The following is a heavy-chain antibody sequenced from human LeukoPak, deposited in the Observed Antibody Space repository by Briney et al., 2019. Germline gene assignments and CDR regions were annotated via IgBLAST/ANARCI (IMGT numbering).Heavy chain of an antibody. CDR2: ISGSVGNT. V-gene: IGHV3-23*01. Sequence: PGGSLRLSRAASGFRFSSYAMSWVRQAPGKGLEKISSISGSVGNTNYADSVKGRFTISRDNSKNTLYLQMNSLRAKDTAIYFCAKFPQSVVGTTQFDFWGQGTLVTVSS. CDR1: GFRFSSYA. J-gene: IGHJ4*02. CDR3: AKFPQSVVGTTQFDF. D-gene: IGHD2-15*01.